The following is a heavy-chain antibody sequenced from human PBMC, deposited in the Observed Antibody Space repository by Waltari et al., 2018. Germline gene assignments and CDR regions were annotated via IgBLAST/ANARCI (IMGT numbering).Heavy chain of an antibody. Sequence: QVQLQQWGAGLLKPSETLSLTCAVYGGSFRGYYWSWIRKPPGKGLEWFGEINHSGSTHYNPSLKSRVTISVDTSKNQFSLKLSAVTAADTSVYYCARLEYWGSGYYYYYMDVWGKGTTVTVSS. CDR2: INHSGST. D-gene: IGHD7-27*01. V-gene: IGHV4-34*01. J-gene: IGHJ6*03. CDR3: ARLEYWGSGYYYYYMDV. CDR1: GGSFRGYY.